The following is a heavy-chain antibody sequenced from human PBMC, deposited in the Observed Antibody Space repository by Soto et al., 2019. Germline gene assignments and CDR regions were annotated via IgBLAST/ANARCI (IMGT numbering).Heavy chain of an antibody. CDR3: ARMEGHYANP. V-gene: IGHV1-18*01. CDR2: INIYTGVT. Sequence: QVQLVQSGAEVKKPGASVKVSCKTSGYTFSNFGISWVRQAPGQGLEWMGWINIYTGVTKFLQKLQGRVAMTTDTSTSTAYLELRGLTSDDTAVYYCARMEGHYANPWGQGTLVTVSS. J-gene: IGHJ5*02. D-gene: IGHD2-8*01. CDR1: GYTFSNFG.